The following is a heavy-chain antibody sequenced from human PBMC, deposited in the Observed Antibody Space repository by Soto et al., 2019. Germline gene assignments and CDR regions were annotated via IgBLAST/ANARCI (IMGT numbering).Heavy chain of an antibody. CDR3: ARSSGVTETYRNWFDR. V-gene: IGHV3-21*01. J-gene: IGHJ5*02. D-gene: IGHD3-10*01. CDR2: LSPSGTYI. CDR1: GFNFFTHN. Sequence: EVHLVESGGGLVKPGGSLRLSCAASGFNFFTHNMDWVRQPPGKGLEWVASLSPSGTYIYYGDSVKGRFTISRDNAKSSLYLQMNSLSDEDTAIYYCARSSGVTETYRNWFDRWGQGTLVTVSS.